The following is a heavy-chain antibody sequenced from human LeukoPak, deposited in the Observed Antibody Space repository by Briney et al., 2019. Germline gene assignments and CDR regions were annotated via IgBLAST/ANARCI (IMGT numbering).Heavy chain of an antibody. V-gene: IGHV4-34*01. J-gene: IGHJ4*02. CDR2: INHSGST. CDR1: GGSFSGYY. CDR3: ARGTRVVVTFFDY. D-gene: IGHD2-21*02. Sequence: SETLSHTCAVYGGSFSGYYWSWIRQPPGKGLEWIGEINHSGSTNYNPSLKSRVTISVDTSKNQFSLKLSSVTAADTAVYYCARGTRVVVTFFDYWGQGTLVTVSS.